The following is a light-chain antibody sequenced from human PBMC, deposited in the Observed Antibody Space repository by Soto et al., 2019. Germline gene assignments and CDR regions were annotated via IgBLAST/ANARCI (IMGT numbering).Light chain of an antibody. J-gene: IGLJ3*02. CDR1: SSNIGSNT. CDR3: AAWDDSLNGRGV. V-gene: IGLV1-44*01. Sequence: QSVLTQPPSASGTPGQRVTICSGSSSNIGSNTVNWYQQLPGTAPKLLIYSNNQRPSGVPDRFSGSRSGTSASLAISGLQSEDEGDYYCAAWDDSLNGRGVFGGGTQLTVL. CDR2: SNN.